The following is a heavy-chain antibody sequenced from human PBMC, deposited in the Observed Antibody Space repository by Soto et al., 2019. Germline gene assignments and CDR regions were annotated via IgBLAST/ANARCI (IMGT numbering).Heavy chain of an antibody. CDR2: ISVTGENS. CDR3: AKQHGAWPSNWLDA. V-gene: IGHV3-23*01. CDR1: QFTFNVYG. Sequence: XGSLRLSCTASQFTFNVYGMSWVRQAPGKGLEWVSSISVTGENSLYADSVRGRFTMSRDNSKDILYLQMNSLRVDDTAMYYCAKQHGAWPSNWLDAWGQGALVTVSS. J-gene: IGHJ5*02.